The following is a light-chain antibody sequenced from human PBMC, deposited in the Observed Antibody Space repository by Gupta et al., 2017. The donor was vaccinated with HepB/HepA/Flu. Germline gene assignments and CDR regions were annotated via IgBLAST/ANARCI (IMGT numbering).Light chain of an antibody. CDR1: QDIRNH. J-gene: IGKJ5*01. CDR2: AAS. Sequence: DIQMTQSPSSLSASVGDRVTITCQASQDIRNHLNWCQQKPGKAPKFLIYAASHLETGVPSSFSGRGSGTDLPCTISSLQTEDNATYQCQKYQRLPHAFGQGTGLEIK. V-gene: IGKV1-33*01. CDR3: QKYQRLPHA.